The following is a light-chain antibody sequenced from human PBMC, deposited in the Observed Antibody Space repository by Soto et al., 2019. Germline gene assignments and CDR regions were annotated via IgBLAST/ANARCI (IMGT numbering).Light chain of an antibody. V-gene: IGLV1-47*02. CDR1: TSNIGSNN. J-gene: IGLJ3*02. CDR2: SND. CDR3: AAWDDSLRGVM. Sequence: QSVLAQPPSVSGTPGQRLTISCSGGTSNIGSNNVYWYQQLPGAAPKLLIYSNDQRPSGVPERFSGSRSGTSASLAISDLRYEDEGDYFCAAWDDSLRGVMFGGGTKLTVL.